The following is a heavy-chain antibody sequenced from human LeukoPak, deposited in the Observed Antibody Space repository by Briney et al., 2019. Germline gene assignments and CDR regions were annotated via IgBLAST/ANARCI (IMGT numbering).Heavy chain of an antibody. CDR1: GDSVSTNGVA. V-gene: IGHV6-1*01. Sequence: SQTLSLTCGISGDSVSTNGVAWNWIRQSPSRGLEWLGRTYYRSKWYNNYAVSVKSRITINPDTSRNQFSLQLNSVTPEDTAVYYCARGRSSAFDIWGQGTVVTVSS. CDR2: TYYRSKWYN. J-gene: IGHJ3*02. CDR3: ARGRSSAFDI.